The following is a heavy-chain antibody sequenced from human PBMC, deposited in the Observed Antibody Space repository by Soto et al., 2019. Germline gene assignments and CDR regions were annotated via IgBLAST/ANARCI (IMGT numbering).Heavy chain of an antibody. J-gene: IGHJ4*02. CDR3: ARAIVPYGDYGFDY. D-gene: IGHD4-17*01. V-gene: IGHV3-74*01. Sequence: EVQLVESGGGLVQPWGSLRLSCTASGFTFSSYWMHWDRQAPGKGLVWVSRINSDGSSTSYADSVKGRFTISRDNAKYTLYLQMNSLRAEDTAVYYCARAIVPYGDYGFDYWGQGTLVTVSS. CDR1: GFTFSSYW. CDR2: INSDGSST.